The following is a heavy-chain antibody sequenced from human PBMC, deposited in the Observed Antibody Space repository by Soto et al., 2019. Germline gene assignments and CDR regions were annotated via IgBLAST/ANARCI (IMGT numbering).Heavy chain of an antibody. CDR1: GLTFSSYG. CDR3: AKEGMYYDILTGYSSAPHYYYYGMDV. CDR2: ISYDGSNK. J-gene: IGHJ6*02. Sequence: PGGSLRLSCAASGLTFSSYGMHWVRQAPGKGLEWVAVISYDGSNKYYADSVKGRFTISRDNSKNTLYLQMNSLRAEDTAVYYCAKEGMYYDILTGYSSAPHYYYYGMDVWGQGTTVTVSS. V-gene: IGHV3-30*18. D-gene: IGHD3-9*01.